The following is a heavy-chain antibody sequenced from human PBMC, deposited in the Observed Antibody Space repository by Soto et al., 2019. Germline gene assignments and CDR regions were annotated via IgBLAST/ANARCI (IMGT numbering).Heavy chain of an antibody. Sequence: GGSLRLSCAASGFTFSSYAMSWVRQAPGKGLEWVAVISYDGSNKYYADSVKGRFTISRDNSKNTLYLQMNSLRAEDTAVYYCAKDRIAARFYYYYGMDVWGQGTTVTVSS. CDR2: ISYDGSNK. D-gene: IGHD6-6*01. J-gene: IGHJ6*02. CDR1: GFTFSSYA. CDR3: AKDRIAARFYYYYGMDV. V-gene: IGHV3-30*04.